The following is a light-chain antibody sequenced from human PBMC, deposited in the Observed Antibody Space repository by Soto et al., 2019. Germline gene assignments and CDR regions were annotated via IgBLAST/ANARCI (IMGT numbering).Light chain of an antibody. CDR1: ESMSNC. CDR3: QQSYSTPRT. J-gene: IGKJ5*01. V-gene: IGKV1-39*01. CDR2: STS. Sequence: DIHITQSPSTLSASVGDRVTMTCRASESMSNCLAWYQQKPGKAPKRLIYSTSTLQSGVPSRFSGSGSGTDFTLTISSLQPEDFATYFCQQSYSTPRTFGQGTRLE.